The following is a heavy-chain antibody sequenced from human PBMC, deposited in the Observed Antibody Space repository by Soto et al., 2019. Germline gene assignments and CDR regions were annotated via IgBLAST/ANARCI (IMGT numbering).Heavy chain of an antibody. CDR2: VSASGRQT. CDR3: AKDIEQGVGACEL. D-gene: IGHD6-19*01. Sequence: PLLESGGGLVQPGGSLRLSCAAAAFSFSSYPMNWVRQAPGKGLEWTSIVSASGRQTYYADSVKGRFTISRDNSKNTLYMAVTCLRDDDTAVSYCAKDIEQGVGACELWGHGAKVIVSS. J-gene: IGHJ3*01. V-gene: IGHV3-23*01. CDR1: AFSFSSYP.